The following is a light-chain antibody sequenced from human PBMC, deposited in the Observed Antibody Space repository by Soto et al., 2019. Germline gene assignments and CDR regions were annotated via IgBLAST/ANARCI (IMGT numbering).Light chain of an antibody. V-gene: IGKV3-20*01. J-gene: IGKJ2*01. CDR2: GAS. CDR1: QSVSSSY. Sequence: EIVLTQSPGTLSLSPGERATLSCRASQSVSSSYLAWYQQKPGKAPRLLIYGASSRATGIPDRFSGSGSGTDFTLTISRLEPEDFAVYYCRQYGSSPWYTFGQGTKLEIK. CDR3: RQYGSSPWYT.